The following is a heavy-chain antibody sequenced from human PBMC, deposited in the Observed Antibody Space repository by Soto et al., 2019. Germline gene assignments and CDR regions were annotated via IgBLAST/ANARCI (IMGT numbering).Heavy chain of an antibody. D-gene: IGHD3-22*01. CDR1: GFTFSSYV. Sequence: GGSLRLSCAASGFTFSSYVMSWVRQAPGKGLEWVSAISGSGGSTYYADSVKGRFTISRDNSKNTLYLQMNSLRAEDTAVYYCAKVRPAYDSSGLDYWGQGTLVTVSS. CDR3: AKVRPAYDSSGLDY. V-gene: IGHV3-23*01. J-gene: IGHJ4*02. CDR2: ISGSGGST.